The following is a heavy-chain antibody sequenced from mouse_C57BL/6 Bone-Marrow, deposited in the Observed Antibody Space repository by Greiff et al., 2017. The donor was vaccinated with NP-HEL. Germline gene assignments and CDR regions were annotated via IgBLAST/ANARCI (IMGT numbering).Heavy chain of an antibody. V-gene: IGHV1-76*01. CDR2: IYPGSGNT. J-gene: IGHJ2*01. CDR3: AREGGD. Sequence: QVQLQQSGAELVRPGASVKLSCKASGYTFTDYYINWVKQRPGQGLEWIARIYPGSGNTYYNEKFKGKATLTAEKSSSTAYMQLSSLTSEDSAVYFCAREGGDWGQGTTLTVSS. CDR1: GYTFTDYY.